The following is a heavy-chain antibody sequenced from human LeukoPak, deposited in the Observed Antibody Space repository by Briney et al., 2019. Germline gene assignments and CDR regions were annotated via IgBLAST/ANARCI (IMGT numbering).Heavy chain of an antibody. J-gene: IGHJ4*02. CDR2: INHSGST. D-gene: IGHD4-17*01. CDR3: ARALSTVTTYFDS. Sequence: PSETLSLTCAVYGGSFSGYYWSWIRQPPGKGLEWIGEINHSGSTNYNPSLKSRVTTSADTSKSQFSLELSSVTAADTAVFYCARALSTVTTYFDSWGQGTLVTVSS. V-gene: IGHV4-34*01. CDR1: GGSFSGYY.